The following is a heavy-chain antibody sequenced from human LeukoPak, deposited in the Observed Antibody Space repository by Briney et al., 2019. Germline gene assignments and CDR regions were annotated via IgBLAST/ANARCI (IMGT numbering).Heavy chain of an antibody. D-gene: IGHD3-10*01. Sequence: GGSLRLSCAASGFTFSSYSMNGVRQAPGKGLEWVSPISSSSSYIYYADSVKGRLTISRDNAKNSLYLQMNSLRAEDTAVYYCARASRSYYFDYWGQGTLVTVSS. CDR2: ISSSSSYI. J-gene: IGHJ4*02. CDR1: GFTFSSYS. CDR3: ARASRSYYFDY. V-gene: IGHV3-21*01.